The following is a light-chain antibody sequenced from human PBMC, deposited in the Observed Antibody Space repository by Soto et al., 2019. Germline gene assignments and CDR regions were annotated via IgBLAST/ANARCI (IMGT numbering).Light chain of an antibody. J-gene: IGKJ1*01. CDR1: QSVSSN. CDR3: QQYNNWRT. V-gene: IGKV3-15*01. Sequence: EIVMTQSPATLSMSPSEIATLSCRASQSVSSNLAWYQQKPGQAPRLLIYGASTRATGIPARFSGSGSGTEFTLTISSLQSEDFAVYYCQQYNNWRTFGQGTKVDIK. CDR2: GAS.